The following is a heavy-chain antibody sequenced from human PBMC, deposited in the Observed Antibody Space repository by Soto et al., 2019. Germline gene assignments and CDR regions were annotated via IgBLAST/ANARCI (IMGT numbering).Heavy chain of an antibody. J-gene: IGHJ4*02. Sequence: GGSLRLSCSASGFTFSSYAMHWVRQAPEKGLEYVSAISSNGGSTYYADSVKGRFTISRDNSKNTLYLQMSSLRAEDTAVYYCVKDRGIAAAGKPPFDYWGQGTLVTVSS. V-gene: IGHV3-64D*08. CDR3: VKDRGIAAAGKPPFDY. CDR2: ISSNGGST. CDR1: GFTFSSYA. D-gene: IGHD6-13*01.